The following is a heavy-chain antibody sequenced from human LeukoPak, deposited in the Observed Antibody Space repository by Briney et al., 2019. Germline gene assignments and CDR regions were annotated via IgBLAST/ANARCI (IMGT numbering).Heavy chain of an antibody. CDR2: IYYSGST. D-gene: IGHD3-16*02. J-gene: IGHJ4*02. Sequence: SETLSLTCTVSGGSISSYYWSWIRQPPGKGLEWIGYIYYSGSTNYNPSLKSRVTISVDTSKNQFSLKLSSVTAADTAVYYCARGREGSYLDYWGQGTLVTVSS. CDR3: ARGREGSYLDY. CDR1: GGSISSYY. V-gene: IGHV4-59*08.